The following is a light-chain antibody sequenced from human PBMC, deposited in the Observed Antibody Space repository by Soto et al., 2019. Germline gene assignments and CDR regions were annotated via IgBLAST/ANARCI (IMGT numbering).Light chain of an antibody. CDR3: MQALQTPWT. Sequence: DIVMTQSPLSLPVTPGEPASSSCRSSQSLLHSNGYNCLDWYLQKPGQSPQLLIYLGSNRASGVPDRLSGSGSGTDFTLKISRVEAEDVGVYCCMQALQTPWTFGQGTKVEIK. CDR1: QSLLHSNGYNC. V-gene: IGKV2-28*01. CDR2: LGS. J-gene: IGKJ1*01.